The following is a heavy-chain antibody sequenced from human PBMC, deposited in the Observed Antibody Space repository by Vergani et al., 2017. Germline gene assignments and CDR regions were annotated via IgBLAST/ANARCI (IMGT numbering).Heavy chain of an antibody. CDR2: IYYSGST. J-gene: IGHJ4*02. CDR3: ARHHRGGLRYYYFDY. V-gene: IGHV4-39*01. Sequence: QLQLQESGPGLVKPSETLSLTCTVSGGSISSSSYYWGWIRQPPGKGLEWIGSIYYSGSTYYNPSLKSRVTISVDTSKNQFSLKLSSVTAADTAVYYCARHHRGGLRYYYFDYWGQGTLVTVSS. CDR1: GGSISSSSYY. D-gene: IGHD4-17*01.